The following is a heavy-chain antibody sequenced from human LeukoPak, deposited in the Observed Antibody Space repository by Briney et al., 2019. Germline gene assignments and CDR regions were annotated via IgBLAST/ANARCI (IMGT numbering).Heavy chain of an antibody. CDR2: IYYSGST. J-gene: IGHJ4*02. V-gene: IGHV4-59*12. Sequence: SETLSLTCTVSGGSISNYYWSWIRQPPGKGLEWIGYIYYSGSTNYNPSLKSRVTISVDTSKNQFSLKLSSVTAADTAVYYCAREEKVYYYGSGSYSQIDYWGQGTLVTVSS. D-gene: IGHD3-10*01. CDR3: AREEKVYYYGSGSYSQIDY. CDR1: GGSISNYY.